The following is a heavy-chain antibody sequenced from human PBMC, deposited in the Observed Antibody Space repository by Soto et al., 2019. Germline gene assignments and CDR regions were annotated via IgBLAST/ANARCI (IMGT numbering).Heavy chain of an antibody. CDR2: INSDGNT. V-gene: IGHV3-74*01. CDR3: VRSFDY. Sequence: GGSLRLSCAASGFTFSSYWMHWVRQAPGKGLVWVSRINSDGNTIYADSVKGRFTISRDNAKNTLSLHMNSLRAEDTAMYYCVRSFDYWGQGSPVTVSS. J-gene: IGHJ4*02. CDR1: GFTFSSYW.